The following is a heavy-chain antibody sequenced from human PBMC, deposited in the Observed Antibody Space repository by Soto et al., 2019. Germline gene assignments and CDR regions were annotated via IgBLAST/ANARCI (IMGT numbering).Heavy chain of an antibody. J-gene: IGHJ3*02. CDR2: IYYSGST. V-gene: IGHV4-39*01. CDR1: GGSISSSSYY. D-gene: IGHD3-10*01. CDR3: ARGITPGGDAFDI. Sequence: QLQLQESGPGLVKPSETLSLTCTVSGGSISSSSYYWGWIRQPPGKGLEWIGSIYYSGSTYYNPSRKRRLTISVDTSTNQYALKLSAVTAADPAVYYWARGITPGGDAFDIWGQGTMVTVSS.